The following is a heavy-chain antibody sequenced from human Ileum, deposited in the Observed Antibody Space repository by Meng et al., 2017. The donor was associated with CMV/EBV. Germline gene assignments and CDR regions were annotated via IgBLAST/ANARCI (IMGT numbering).Heavy chain of an antibody. J-gene: IGHJ6*02. CDR2: INQDGSEM. CDR3: ARARGSGRGV. Sequence: GGLLRLSCVDSGFTSGGYWMSWVRQAPGKGLGWVANINQDGSEMSYVDSVEGRFTISRDNAKNSLYLQMNSLRAEDTAMYYCARARGSGRGVWGQGTTVTVSS. V-gene: IGHV3-7*03. D-gene: IGHD3-10*01. CDR1: GFTSGGYW.